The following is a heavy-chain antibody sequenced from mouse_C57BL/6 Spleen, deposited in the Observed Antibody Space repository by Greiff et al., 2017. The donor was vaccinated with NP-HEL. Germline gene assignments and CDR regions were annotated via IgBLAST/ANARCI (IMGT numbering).Heavy chain of an antibody. CDR1: GYSITSGYY. V-gene: IGHV3-6*01. CDR2: ISYDGSN. J-gene: IGHJ4*01. Sequence: EVKLQESGPGLVKPSQSLSLTCSVTGYSITSGYYWNWIRQFPGNKLEWMGYISYDGSNNYNPSLKNRISITRDTSKNQFFLKLNSVTTEDTATYYCAREAYPYAMDYWGQGTSVTVSS. CDR3: AREAYPYAMDY.